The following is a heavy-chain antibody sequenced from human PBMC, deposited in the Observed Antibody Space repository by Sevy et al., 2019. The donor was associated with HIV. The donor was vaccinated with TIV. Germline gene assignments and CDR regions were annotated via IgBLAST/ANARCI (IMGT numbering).Heavy chain of an antibody. CDR3: AKDWLVGIFGVVTDGVY. CDR2: ISYDGSNK. Sequence: GGSLRLSCAASGFTFSSYGMHWVRQAPGKGLEWVAVISYDGSNKYYADSVKGRFTISRDNSKNTLYLQMNSLRAEDTAVYYCAKDWLVGIFGVVTDGVYWGQGTLVTVSS. D-gene: IGHD3-3*01. CDR1: GFTFSSYG. V-gene: IGHV3-30*18. J-gene: IGHJ4*02.